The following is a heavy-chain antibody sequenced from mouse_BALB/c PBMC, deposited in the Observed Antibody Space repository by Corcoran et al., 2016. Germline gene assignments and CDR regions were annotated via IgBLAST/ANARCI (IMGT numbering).Heavy chain of an antibody. CDR3: ARNYVDYAMDY. CDR1: GFNIKDTY. V-gene: IGHV14-3*02. Sequence: EVQLQQSGAELVKPGASVKLSCTASGFNIKDTYMHWVKQRPEQGLECIGRIDPANGNTKYDPKFQGKATITADTSSNTAYLQLSSLPSEDTAVYYCARNYVDYAMDYWGQGTSVTVSS. J-gene: IGHJ4*01. D-gene: IGHD2-1*01. CDR2: IDPANGNT.